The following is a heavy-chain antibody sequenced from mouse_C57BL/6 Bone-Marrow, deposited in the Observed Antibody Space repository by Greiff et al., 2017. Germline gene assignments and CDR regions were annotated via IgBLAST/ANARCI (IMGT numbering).Heavy chain of an antibody. CDR2: IWSGGST. J-gene: IGHJ3*01. Sequence: VQLQQSGPGLVPPSQSLSITCTVSGFSLTIYGVHWVRQSPGKGLEWLGVIWSGGSTDYNAAFISRLSISKDNSKSQVFFKMNSLQADDTAIYYCASYSNYGWFAYWGQGTLVTVSA. D-gene: IGHD2-5*01. CDR3: ASYSNYGWFAY. CDR1: GFSLTIYG. V-gene: IGHV2-2*01.